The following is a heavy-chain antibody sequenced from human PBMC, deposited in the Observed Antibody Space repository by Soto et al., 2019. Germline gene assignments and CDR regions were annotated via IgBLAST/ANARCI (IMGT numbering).Heavy chain of an antibody. Sequence: PSETLSLTCTVSGGSISSGGYYWSWIRQHPGKGLEWIGYIYYSGSTYYNPSLKSRVTISVDTSKNQFSPKLSSVTAADTAVYYCASSRYDFWSGYSFSWFDPWGQGTLVTVSS. CDR1: GGSISSGGYY. J-gene: IGHJ5*02. CDR3: ASSRYDFWSGYSFSWFDP. CDR2: IYYSGST. V-gene: IGHV4-31*03. D-gene: IGHD3-3*01.